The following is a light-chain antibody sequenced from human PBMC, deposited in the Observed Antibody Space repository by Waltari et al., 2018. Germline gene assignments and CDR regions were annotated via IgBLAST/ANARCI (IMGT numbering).Light chain of an antibody. V-gene: IGKV4-1*01. J-gene: IGKJ5*01. CDR1: QSVLYSSNNKNY. Sequence: DIVMTQSLDSPGSLGERATINCKSSQSVLYSSNNKNYLAWYQQKPGQPPKLLIYWASTRESGVPDRFSGSGSGTDFTLTISSLQAEDVAVYYCQQYYSTPITFGQGTRLEIK. CDR3: QQYYSTPIT. CDR2: WAS.